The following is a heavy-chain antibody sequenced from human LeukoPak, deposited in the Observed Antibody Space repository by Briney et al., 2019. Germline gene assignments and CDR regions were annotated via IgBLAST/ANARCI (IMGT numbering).Heavy chain of an antibody. Sequence: SETLSLTCTVSGGSINDYYWTWIRQAPGKGLEWLGYISNSGTTDYNPSLKSRVTMSVDTSRNEFSLKVTSVTAADTAMYYCARVVRGAVTSNCFDPWGQGTLVTVSS. CDR2: ISNSGTT. D-gene: IGHD4-17*01. V-gene: IGHV4-59*01. CDR1: GGSINDYY. J-gene: IGHJ5*02. CDR3: ARVVRGAVTSNCFDP.